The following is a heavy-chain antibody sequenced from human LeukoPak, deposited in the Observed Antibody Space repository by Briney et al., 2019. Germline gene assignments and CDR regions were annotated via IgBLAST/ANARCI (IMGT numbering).Heavy chain of an antibody. CDR3: ATYTHWVAGDV. Sequence: GGSLRLSCAASGFAFSSNWMSWVRQAPGRGLELVANISPDGSGKYCMDSVKGRCAISRDNARSSLYLQMSSLRPEDTAVYYCATYTHWVAGDVWGQGTTVTVSS. D-gene: IGHD3-16*01. V-gene: IGHV3-7*01. CDR1: GFAFSSNW. CDR2: ISPDGSGK. J-gene: IGHJ6*02.